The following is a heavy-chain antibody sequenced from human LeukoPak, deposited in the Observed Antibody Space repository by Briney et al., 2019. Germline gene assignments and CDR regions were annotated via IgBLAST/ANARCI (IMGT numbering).Heavy chain of an antibody. CDR2: IYPGDSDT. CDR3: ARHPLYCSSTSCYPSYFDY. Sequence: GESLKISCKGSGYIFTSYWIGWVRQMPGKGLEWMGLIYPGDSDTRYSPSFQGQVTISAGKSITTAYLQWSSLKASDTAMYYCARHPLYCSSTSCYPSYFDYWGQGTLVTDSS. J-gene: IGHJ4*02. V-gene: IGHV5-51*01. CDR1: GYIFTSYW. D-gene: IGHD2-2*01.